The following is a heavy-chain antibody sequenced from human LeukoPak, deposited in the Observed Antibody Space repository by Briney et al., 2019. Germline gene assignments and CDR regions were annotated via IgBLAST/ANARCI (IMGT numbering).Heavy chain of an antibody. D-gene: IGHD5-18*01. Sequence: ASVKVSCKASGYTFTGYYMHWVRQAPGQGLEWMGWINPNRGGTNYAQKFQGRVTMTRDTSISTAYMELSRLRSDDTAVYYCASLAMVSGVDYWGQGTLVTVSS. V-gene: IGHV1-2*02. CDR1: GYTFTGYY. CDR2: INPNRGGT. J-gene: IGHJ4*02. CDR3: ASLAMVSGVDY.